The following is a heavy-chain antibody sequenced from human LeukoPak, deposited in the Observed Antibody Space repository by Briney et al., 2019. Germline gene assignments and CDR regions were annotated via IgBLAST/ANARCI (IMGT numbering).Heavy chain of an antibody. V-gene: IGHV1-24*01. Sequence: ASVKVSCKVSGYTLTELSMHWVRQAPGKGLEWMGGFDPEDGETIYARKFQGRVTMTEDTSTDTAYMELSSLRSEDTAVYYCATDKEGYYGSGSYFHWGQGTLVTVSS. CDR3: ATDKEGYYGSGSYFH. J-gene: IGHJ4*02. D-gene: IGHD3-10*01. CDR1: GYTLTELS. CDR2: FDPEDGET.